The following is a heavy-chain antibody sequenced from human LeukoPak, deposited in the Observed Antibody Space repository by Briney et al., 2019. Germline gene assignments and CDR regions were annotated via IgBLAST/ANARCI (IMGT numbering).Heavy chain of an antibody. CDR1: GGTFSGYA. V-gene: IGHV1-69*05. CDR2: IIPIFGTA. D-gene: IGHD3-10*01. CDR3: ASGSGSYYFDY. Sequence: SVKVSCKASGGTFSGYAISWVRQAPGQGLEWMGGIIPIFGTANYAQKFQGRVTITTDESTSTAYMELSSLRSEDTAVYYCASGSGSYYFDYWGQGTLVTVSS. J-gene: IGHJ4*02.